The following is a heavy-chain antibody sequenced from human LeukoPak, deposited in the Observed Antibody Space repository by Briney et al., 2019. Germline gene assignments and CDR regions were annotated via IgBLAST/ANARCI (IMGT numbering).Heavy chain of an antibody. CDR2: IYYSGST. CDR3: ARVGPYNWFDP. Sequence: SGTLSLTCTVSGGSISSYYWSWIRQPPGKGLEWIGYIYYSGSTNYNPSLKSRVTISVDTSKNQFSLKPSSVTAADTAVYYCARVGPYNWFDPWGQGTLVTVSS. V-gene: IGHV4-59*01. CDR1: GGSISSYY. J-gene: IGHJ5*02.